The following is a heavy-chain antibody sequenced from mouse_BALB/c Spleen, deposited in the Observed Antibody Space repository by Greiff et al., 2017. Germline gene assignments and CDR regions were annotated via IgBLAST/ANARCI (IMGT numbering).Heavy chain of an antibody. CDR2: INPSTGYT. D-gene: IGHD1-2*01. CDR1: GYTFTSYW. CDR3: ARLAATPFDY. Sequence: QVQLQQSGAELAKPGASVKMSCKASGYTFTSYWMHWVKQRPGQGLEWIGYINPSTGYTEYNQKFKDKATLTADKSSSTAYMQLSSLTSEDSAVYYCARLAATPFDYWGQGTTLTVSS. J-gene: IGHJ2*01. V-gene: IGHV1-7*01.